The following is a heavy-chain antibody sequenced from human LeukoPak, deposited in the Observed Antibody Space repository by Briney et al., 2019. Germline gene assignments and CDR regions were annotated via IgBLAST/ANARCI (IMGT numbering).Heavy chain of an antibody. CDR3: AREQKAFYDFWSGYLGY. CDR1: GFTFSSYW. V-gene: IGHV3-7*01. CDR2: IKQDGSEK. J-gene: IGHJ4*02. D-gene: IGHD3-3*01. Sequence: PGGSLRLSCAASGFTFSSYWMGWVRQAPGKGLEWVANIKQDGSEKYYVDSVKGRFTISRDNAKNSLYLQMNSLRAEDTAVYYCAREQKAFYDFWSGYLGYWGQGTLVTVSS.